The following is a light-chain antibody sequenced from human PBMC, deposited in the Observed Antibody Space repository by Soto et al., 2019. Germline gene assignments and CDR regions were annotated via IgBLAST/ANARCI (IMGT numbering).Light chain of an antibody. CDR2: DVR. CDR3: SSYTSSSTYV. J-gene: IGLJ1*01. V-gene: IGLV2-14*03. Sequence: QSVLTQPASVSGSRGQSITISCTGTSSDVGYYNYVSWYQQHPGKAPKLMIYDVRNRPSGVSNRFSGSKSGNTASLTISGLQAEDEADYYCSSYTSSSTYVFGTGTKATVL. CDR1: SSDVGYYNY.